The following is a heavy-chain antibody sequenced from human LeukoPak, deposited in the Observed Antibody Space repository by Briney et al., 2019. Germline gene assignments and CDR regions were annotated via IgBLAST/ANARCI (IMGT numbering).Heavy chain of an antibody. CDR2: IYSGGST. CDR1: GLTVSSNY. J-gene: IGHJ4*02. CDR3: ARGYYDILTGYYPLGY. V-gene: IGHV3-53*04. D-gene: IGHD3-9*01. Sequence: PGGSLRLSCAASGLTVSSNYMSWVRQAPGKGLEWVSVIYSGGSTYYADSVKGRFTISRHNSKNTLYLQMNSLRAEDTAVYYCARGYYDILTGYYPLGYWGQGTLVTVSS.